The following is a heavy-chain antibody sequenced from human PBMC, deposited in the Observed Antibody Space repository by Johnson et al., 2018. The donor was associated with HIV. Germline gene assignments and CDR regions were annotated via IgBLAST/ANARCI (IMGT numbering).Heavy chain of an antibody. CDR1: GFTFSSYD. CDR2: IGTAGDT. D-gene: IGHD3-10*01. J-gene: IGHJ3*02. CDR3: AKEDYYGSGSYDAFDI. Sequence: VQLVESGGGVVQPGRSLRLSCAASGFTFSSYDMHWVRQATGKGLEWVSGIGTAGDTYYPCSVKGRFTISRENAKNTLYLQMNSLRAEDTAVYYCAKEDYYGSGSYDAFDIWGQGTMVTVSS. V-gene: IGHV3-13*01.